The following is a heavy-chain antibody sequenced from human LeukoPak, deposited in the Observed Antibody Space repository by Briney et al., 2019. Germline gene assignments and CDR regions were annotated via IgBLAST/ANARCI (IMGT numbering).Heavy chain of an antibody. CDR2: ISSSSTTI. Sequence: GGSLRLSCAASGFIFSSYSLNWVRQAPGKGLEWLSYISSSSTTIYYADSVKGRFTISRKHAENSLHLQMNSLKAEDTAGYYCARIRFPMSGTTNNYYYMDVWGKGTTVSVSS. CDR3: ARIRFPMSGTTNNYYYMDV. J-gene: IGHJ6*03. D-gene: IGHD1-7*01. V-gene: IGHV3-48*04. CDR1: GFIFSSYS.